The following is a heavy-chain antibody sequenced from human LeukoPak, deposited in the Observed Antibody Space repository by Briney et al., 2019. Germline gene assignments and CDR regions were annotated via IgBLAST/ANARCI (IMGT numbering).Heavy chain of an antibody. V-gene: IGHV3-23*01. CDR2: FRHSDT. CDR3: AKLNWNCGDNY. D-gene: IGHD1-7*01. CDR1: GFIVSSCA. J-gene: IGHJ4*02. Sequence: PGGSLRLSCAASGFIVSSCAMSWVRQAPGKGLEWVSSFRHSDTFYADSVKGRFTISRDSSKNTLYLQMNSLRAEDTAVYYCAKLNWNCGDNYWGQGTLVTVSS.